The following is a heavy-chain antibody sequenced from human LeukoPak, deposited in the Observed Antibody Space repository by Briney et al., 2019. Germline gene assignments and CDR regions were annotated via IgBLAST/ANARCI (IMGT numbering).Heavy chain of an antibody. CDR1: GFTVSSNE. D-gene: IGHD1-26*01. CDR2: ISSSGSTI. CDR3: ASGSGSFILDY. J-gene: IGHJ4*02. Sequence: GGSLRLSCAASGFTVSSNEMNWVRQAPGKGLEWVSYISSSGSTIYYADSVKGRLTISRGNAKNSLYLQMNSLRAEDTAVYYCASGSGSFILDYWGQGTLVTVSS. V-gene: IGHV3-48*03.